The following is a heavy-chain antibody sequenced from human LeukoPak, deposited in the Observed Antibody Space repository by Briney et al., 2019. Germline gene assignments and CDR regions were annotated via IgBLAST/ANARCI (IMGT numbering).Heavy chain of an antibody. V-gene: IGHV4-34*01. J-gene: IGHJ5*02. D-gene: IGHD3-10*01. CDR1: GGSFNGYY. CDR3: ARDSGTTGEVKFDP. CDR2: INHSGST. Sequence: SETLSLTCAVYGGSFNGYYWSWIRQPPGKGLEWIGEINHSGSTNYSPSLKSRVTLSVDTSKNQFSLKLSSVTAADTAVYYCARDSGTTGEVKFDPWGQGTLVTVSS.